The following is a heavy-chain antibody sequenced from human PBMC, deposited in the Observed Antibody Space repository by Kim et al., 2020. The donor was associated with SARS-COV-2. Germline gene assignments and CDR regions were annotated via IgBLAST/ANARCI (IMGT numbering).Heavy chain of an antibody. CDR1: GYTFTSYY. V-gene: IGHV1-46*01. D-gene: IGHD3-3*02. Sequence: ASVKVSCKASGYTFTSYYMHWVRQAPGQGLEWMGIINPSGGSTSYAQKFQGRVTMTRDTSTSTVYMELSSLRSEDTAVYYCAREWASTRPSYYYYGMDVWGQGTTVTVSS. CDR2: INPSGGST. CDR3: AREWASTRPSYYYYGMDV. J-gene: IGHJ6*02.